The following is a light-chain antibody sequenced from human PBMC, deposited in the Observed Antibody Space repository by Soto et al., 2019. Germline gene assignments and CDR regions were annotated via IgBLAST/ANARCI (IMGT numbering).Light chain of an antibody. V-gene: IGKV3-20*01. J-gene: IGKJ2*01. CDR3: QEYGTSPLMYT. CDR1: QSIINSY. Sequence: SVLTQSPGSLSLSPGETATLSCRASQSIINSYLAWYQQKPGQAPRLLIYGASIRATGVPDRFSGSGSGTDFTLTITRLEAEDFAVYYCQEYGTSPLMYTFGQGTKLGVK. CDR2: GAS.